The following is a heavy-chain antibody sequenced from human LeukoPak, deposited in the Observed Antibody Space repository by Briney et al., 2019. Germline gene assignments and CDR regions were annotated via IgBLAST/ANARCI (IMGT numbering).Heavy chain of an antibody. CDR2: ISGGGDYT. D-gene: IGHD6-6*01. V-gene: IGHV3-23*01. CDR3: AKLGRSSDYLDY. J-gene: IGHJ4*02. Sequence: GGSLRLSCAASGFTFSSYAMSWVRQAPGKGLEWVSTISGGGDYTYYADSVKGRFSISRDSSKNALCLQMDSLRAEDTAVYYCAKLGRSSDYLDYWGQGTLVSVSS. CDR1: GFTFSSYA.